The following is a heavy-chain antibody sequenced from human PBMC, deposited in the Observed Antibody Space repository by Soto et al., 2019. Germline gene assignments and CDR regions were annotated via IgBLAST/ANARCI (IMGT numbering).Heavy chain of an antibody. CDR3: PSTMGGHWLLTPPDYYYSDMDV. Sequence: GGSLRLSCAASGFTFSSYWMHWVRQAPGKGLVWVSRINSDGSSTSYADSVKGRFTISRDNAKNTLYLQMNSLRAEDTAVYFCPSTMGGHWLLTPPDYYYSDMDVWGQGTTVTVSS. V-gene: IGHV3-74*01. CDR2: INSDGSST. CDR1: GFTFSSYW. D-gene: IGHD3-22*01. J-gene: IGHJ6*01.